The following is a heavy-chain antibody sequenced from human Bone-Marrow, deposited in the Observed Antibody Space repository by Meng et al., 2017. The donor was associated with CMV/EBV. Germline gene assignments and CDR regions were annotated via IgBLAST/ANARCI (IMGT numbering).Heavy chain of an antibody. J-gene: IGHJ5*02. CDR1: GYTFTSYY. V-gene: IGHV1-46*01. CDR2: INPSGGST. Sequence: KVSCKASGYTFTSYYMHWVRQAPGQGLEWMGIINPSGGSTSYAQKFQDRVTMTRDTCTSTVYMELSSLRSEDTAVYYCARALGATEGWFDPWGQGTLVTVSS. CDR3: ARALGATEGWFDP. D-gene: IGHD1-26*01.